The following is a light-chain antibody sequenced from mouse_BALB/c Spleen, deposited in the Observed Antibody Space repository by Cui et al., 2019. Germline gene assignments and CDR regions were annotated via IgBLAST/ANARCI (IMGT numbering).Light chain of an antibody. V-gene: IGKV12-44*01. Sequence: DIQMTQSPPSISASVGETVTITCRASENIYSYLAWYQQKQGKSPQLLVYNAKTLAEGVPSRFSGSGSGTQFSLKINSLQPEDFGSYYCQHHYGTPLTFGAGTKLELK. CDR1: ENIYSY. CDR3: QHHYGTPLT. J-gene: IGKJ5*01. CDR2: NAK.